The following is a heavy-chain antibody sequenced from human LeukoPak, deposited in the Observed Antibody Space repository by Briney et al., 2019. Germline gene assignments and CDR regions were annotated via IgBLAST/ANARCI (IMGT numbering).Heavy chain of an antibody. D-gene: IGHD5-18*01. CDR3: ARGASGYSYGSFDY. V-gene: IGHV1-2*02. J-gene: IGHJ4*02. Sequence: ASVKVSCKASGYTFTGYYMHWVRQAPGQGLEWMGWINPNSGGTNYAQKFQGRVTMTRDTSISTAYMELSRLRSDGTAVYYCARGASGYSYGSFDYWGQGTLVTVSS. CDR2: INPNSGGT. CDR1: GYTFTGYY.